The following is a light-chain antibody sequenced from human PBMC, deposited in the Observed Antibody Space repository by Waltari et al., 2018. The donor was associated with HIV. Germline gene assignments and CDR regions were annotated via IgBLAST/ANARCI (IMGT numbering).Light chain of an antibody. CDR3: GTWDNSLSDWV. J-gene: IGLJ3*02. Sequence: QSVLTQPHSVSAAPGQKVTISCSGSSSNIGNHYVSWYQQFPGTAPKLLMYENNKRPSGIPDRFSGSKSGTSATLGITGLQTGDEADYYCGTWDNSLSDWVFGGGTKLTVL. CDR2: ENN. V-gene: IGLV1-51*02. CDR1: SSNIGNHY.